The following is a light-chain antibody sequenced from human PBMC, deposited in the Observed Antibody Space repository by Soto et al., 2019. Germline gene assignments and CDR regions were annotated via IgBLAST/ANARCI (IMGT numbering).Light chain of an antibody. J-gene: IGKJ2*01. Sequence: DLQMTQSPSSLSAAVGDRVTITCRASQSIARFLNWYPQKPGEVPKLLIFGASYLRSGVPSRFSGSGSGTHFALTITSLQPEDFATYYYQQSHIAPYTFGHGTNL. CDR3: QQSHIAPYT. CDR1: QSIARF. CDR2: GAS. V-gene: IGKV1-39*01.